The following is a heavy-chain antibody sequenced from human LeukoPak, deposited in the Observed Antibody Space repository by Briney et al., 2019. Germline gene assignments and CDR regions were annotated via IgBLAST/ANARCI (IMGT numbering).Heavy chain of an antibody. CDR1: GFTFSSYA. Sequence: PGGALRLSCAASGFTFSSYAMSGVRQAPGKGVEWASAISVTGGTTYYADSVKGRFTISRDNSKNTLYLQMNSLRAEDTAVYYCARVEGYSSSWPDYWGQGTLVTVSS. J-gene: IGHJ4*02. V-gene: IGHV3-23*01. D-gene: IGHD6-13*01. CDR3: ARVEGYSSSWPDY. CDR2: ISVTGGTT.